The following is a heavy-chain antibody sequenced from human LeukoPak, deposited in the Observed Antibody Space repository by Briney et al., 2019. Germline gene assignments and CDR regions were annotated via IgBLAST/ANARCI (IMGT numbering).Heavy chain of an antibody. Sequence: GGSLRLSCAASGFTFSSYGMHWVRQAPSKGLEWVAFIRYDGSNKYYADSVKGRFTISRDNSKNTLYLQMNSLRAEDTAVYYCARINPTVTTRGWFDPWGQGTLVTVSS. CDR3: ARINPTVTTRGWFDP. D-gene: IGHD4-17*01. CDR2: IRYDGSNK. CDR1: GFTFSSYG. V-gene: IGHV3-30*02. J-gene: IGHJ5*02.